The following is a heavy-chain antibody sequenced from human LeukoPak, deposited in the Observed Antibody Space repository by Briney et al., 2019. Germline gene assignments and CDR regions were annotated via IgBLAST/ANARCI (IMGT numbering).Heavy chain of an antibody. J-gene: IGHJ4*02. CDR1: GFTFSDYY. D-gene: IGHD6-13*01. CDR3: ARAIAAAYDAFDI. Sequence: PGGPLRLSCAASGFTFSDYYMGWIRQAPGKGLEWVSYISSSGSTIYYADSVKGRFTISRDNAKNSLYLQMNSLRAEDTAVYYCARAIAAAYDAFDIWGQGTLVTVSS. V-gene: IGHV3-11*04. CDR2: ISSSGSTI.